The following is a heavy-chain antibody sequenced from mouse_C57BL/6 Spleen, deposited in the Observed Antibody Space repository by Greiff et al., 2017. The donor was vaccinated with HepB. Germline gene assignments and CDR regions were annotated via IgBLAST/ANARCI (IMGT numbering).Heavy chain of an antibody. D-gene: IGHD2-3*01. V-gene: IGHV1-80*01. CDR3: ARWDYDGYSYWYFDV. CDR2: IYPGDGDT. Sequence: VQLQQSGAELVKPGASVKISCKASGYAFSSYWMNWVKQRPGKGLEWIGQIYPGDGDTNYNGKFKGKATLTADKSSSTAYMQLSSLTSEDSAVYFWARWDYDGYSYWYFDVWGTGTTVTVSS. J-gene: IGHJ1*03. CDR1: GYAFSSYW.